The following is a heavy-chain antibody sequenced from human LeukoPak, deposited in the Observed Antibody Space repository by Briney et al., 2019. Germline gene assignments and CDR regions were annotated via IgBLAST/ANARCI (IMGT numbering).Heavy chain of an antibody. Sequence: GGSLRLSCAAPGFAFSSYSMNWVRQAPGKGLEWVSSMSRNSKYIYYADAVKGRFTISRDNAKNSLYLQMNSLRAEDTAVYYCARILVYGSGAEAFDYWGQGTLVTVSS. J-gene: IGHJ4*02. CDR1: GFAFSSYS. V-gene: IGHV3-21*01. CDR3: ARILVYGSGAEAFDY. CDR2: MSRNSKYI. D-gene: IGHD3-10*01.